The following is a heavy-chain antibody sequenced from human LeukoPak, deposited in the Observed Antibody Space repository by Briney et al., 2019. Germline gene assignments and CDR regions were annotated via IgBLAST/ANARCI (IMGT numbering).Heavy chain of an antibody. CDR3: ARVQGTLIKYYFDY. D-gene: IGHD2/OR15-2a*01. V-gene: IGHV3-23*01. Sequence: GGSLRLSCAASGFTFSTFAMNWVRQAPGKGLDWVSGIIGNAGRTYYADSAKGRFTISRDNSKNTLYLQMNSLRAEDTAVYYCARVQGTLIKYYFDYWGQGTLVTVSS. CDR2: IIGNAGRT. J-gene: IGHJ4*02. CDR1: GFTFSTFA.